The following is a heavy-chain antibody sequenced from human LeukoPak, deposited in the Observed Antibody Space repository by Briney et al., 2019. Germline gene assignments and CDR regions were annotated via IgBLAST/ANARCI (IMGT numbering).Heavy chain of an antibody. CDR1: GFTFSKYW. V-gene: IGHV3-7*01. CDR3: VSWAGKYYETRYYFLVPANS. CDR2: ISEDGSNK. J-gene: IGHJ4*02. D-gene: IGHD3-22*01. Sequence: PGGSLRLSCAASGFTFSKYWMSWIRQAPGKGLEWAAHISEDGSNKYYVESVKGRFTISRDNAKNSLYLQMNSLRVEDTAVYYCVSWAGKYYETRYYFLVPANSWGQGTLVTVSS.